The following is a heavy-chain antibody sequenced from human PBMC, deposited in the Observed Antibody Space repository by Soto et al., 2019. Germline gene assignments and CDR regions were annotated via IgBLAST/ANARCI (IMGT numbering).Heavy chain of an antibody. V-gene: IGHV3-23*01. Sequence: GSLRLSCAASGFTFDDYAMYWVRQVPGKGLDWVSVISGSSGSTDYADSVKGRFTISRDNSKNTLYLQMNSLRDEDTAVYYCAKTYDILTGYKYYFDYWGQGTLVTVSS. D-gene: IGHD3-9*01. CDR1: GFTFDDYA. CDR2: ISGSSGST. CDR3: AKTYDILTGYKYYFDY. J-gene: IGHJ4*02.